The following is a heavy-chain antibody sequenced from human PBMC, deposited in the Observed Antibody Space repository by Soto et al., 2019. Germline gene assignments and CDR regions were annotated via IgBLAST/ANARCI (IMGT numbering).Heavy chain of an antibody. D-gene: IGHD6-13*01. CDR3: AGRYSSSWEKDY. J-gene: IGHJ4*02. V-gene: IGHV4-31*03. CDR1: GGSISSGGYY. Sequence: QVQLQESGPGLVKPSQTLSLTCTVSGGSISSGGYYWSWIRQHPGKGLEWIGYIYYSGSTYYNPSLKSRVTISVDTSKNQCSLKLSSVTAADTAVYYCAGRYSSSWEKDYWGQGTLVTVSS. CDR2: IYYSGST.